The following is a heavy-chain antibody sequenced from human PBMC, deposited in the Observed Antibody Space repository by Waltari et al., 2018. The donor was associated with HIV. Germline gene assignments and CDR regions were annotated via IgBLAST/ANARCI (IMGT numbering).Heavy chain of an antibody. CDR2: IWYDGSNK. Sequence: QVQLVESGGGVVQPGRSLCLSCAASGFTFRSHGMHWSRQPPGKGLEWVAVIWYDGSNKYYADAVKGRFTISRDNAKNTMNLQMNSLRAEDTAVYYCAREGGKWELLFDNWGQGTLVTVSS. D-gene: IGHD1-26*01. J-gene: IGHJ4*02. V-gene: IGHV3-33*01. CDR3: AREGGKWELLFDN. CDR1: GFTFRSHG.